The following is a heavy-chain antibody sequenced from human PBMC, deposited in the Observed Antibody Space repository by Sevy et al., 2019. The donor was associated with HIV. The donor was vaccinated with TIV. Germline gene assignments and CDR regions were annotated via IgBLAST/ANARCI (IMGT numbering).Heavy chain of an antibody. Sequence: SETLSLTCAVSGYSISSDYYWGWIRQPPGKGLEWIGSIYHSGYSYYNPSHKSRVTISVDTSKNQFSLKLSSVTAADTAVYYCARAIGTQVAGLYYFDYWGQGTLVTVSS. CDR3: ARAIGTQVAGLYYFDY. CDR2: IYHSGYS. V-gene: IGHV4-38-2*01. CDR1: GYSISSDYY. D-gene: IGHD6-19*01. J-gene: IGHJ4*02.